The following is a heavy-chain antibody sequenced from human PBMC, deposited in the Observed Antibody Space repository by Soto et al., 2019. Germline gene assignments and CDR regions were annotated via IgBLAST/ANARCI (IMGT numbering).Heavy chain of an antibody. V-gene: IGHV3-30-3*01. CDR1: GFTFSSYA. J-gene: IGHJ6*02. CDR2: ISYDGSNK. D-gene: IGHD2-15*01. Sequence: QVQLVESGGGVVQPGRSLRLSCAASGFTFSSYAMHWVRQAPGKGLEWVAVISYDGSNKYYADYVKGRFTISRYNSKNTLYLQMNSLRAEDTAVYYCARAGCDGGSCYTLVGLRYGMDVWDQGTTVTVSS. CDR3: ARAGCDGGSCYTLVGLRYGMDV.